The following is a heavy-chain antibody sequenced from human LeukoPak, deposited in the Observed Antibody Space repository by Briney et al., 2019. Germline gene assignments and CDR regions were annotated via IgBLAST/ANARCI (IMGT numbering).Heavy chain of an antibody. D-gene: IGHD3-16*01. V-gene: IGHV1-69*01. Sequence: VASVKVSCKASGGSFSSYAISWVRQAPGQGLEWMGGIIPVFGTANCAQKFQGRVTITADESTSTAYMELSSLRSEDTAVYYCARVWGSVDYWGQGTLVTVSS. CDR2: IIPVFGTA. CDR1: GGSFSSYA. J-gene: IGHJ4*02. CDR3: ARVWGSVDY.